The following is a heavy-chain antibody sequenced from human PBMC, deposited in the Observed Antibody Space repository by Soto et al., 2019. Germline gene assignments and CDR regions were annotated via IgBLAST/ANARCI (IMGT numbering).Heavy chain of an antibody. CDR3: ARAKAVVIAALDI. Sequence: GGSLRLSCKASGFMFNNSAMTWVRQSPGQGLQWVASVSDNGGSRGGTYYADSVKGRFTISRDNSKNTLYLQLDSLTGADTAVYYCARAKAVVIAALDIWGQGTMVTVSS. CDR1: GFMFNNSA. CDR2: VSDNGGSRGGT. V-gene: IGHV3-23*01. J-gene: IGHJ3*02. D-gene: IGHD2-21*01.